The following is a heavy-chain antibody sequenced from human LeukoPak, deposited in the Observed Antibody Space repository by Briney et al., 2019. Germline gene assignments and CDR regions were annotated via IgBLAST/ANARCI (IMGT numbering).Heavy chain of an antibody. CDR2: IWYDGSNK. CDR1: GFTFSSYG. Sequence: GRSLRLSCAASGFTFSSYGMHWVRQAPGKGLEWVAVIWYDGSNKYYADSVKGRFTISRENSKNTLYLQMNSLRAEDTAVYYCARDLPHNCGGDCPWVYWGQGTLVTVSS. J-gene: IGHJ4*02. V-gene: IGHV3-33*01. D-gene: IGHD2-21*02. CDR3: ARDLPHNCGGDCPWVY.